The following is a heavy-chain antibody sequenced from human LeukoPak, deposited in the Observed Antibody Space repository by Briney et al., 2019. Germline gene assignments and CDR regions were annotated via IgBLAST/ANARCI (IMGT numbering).Heavy chain of an antibody. D-gene: IGHD2-8*01. CDR3: ARDANRPSPETNGYQPPRKPSYFYYYMDV. CDR1: GGSISSGSYY. Sequence: SETLSLTCTVSGGSISSGSYYWSWIRQPAGKGLEWIGRIYTSGSTNYNPSLKSRVTISVDTSKNQFSLKLSSVTAADTAVYYCARDANRPSPETNGYQPPRKPSYFYYYMDVWGKGTTVTISS. CDR2: IYTSGST. V-gene: IGHV4-61*02. J-gene: IGHJ6*03.